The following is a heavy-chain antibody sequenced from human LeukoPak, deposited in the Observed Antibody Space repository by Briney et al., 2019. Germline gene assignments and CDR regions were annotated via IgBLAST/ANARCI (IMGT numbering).Heavy chain of an antibody. D-gene: IGHD6-19*01. J-gene: IGHJ4*02. CDR3: AITGSSGWGFDY. CDR1: GGSISSSSYY. Sequence: PSETLSLTCTVSGGSISSSSYYWGWIRQPPGKGLEWIGSIYYSGSTYYNPSLKSRVTISVDTSQNQFSLKLSSVTAADTAVYYCAITGSSGWGFDYWGQGTLVTVSS. V-gene: IGHV4-39*01. CDR2: IYYSGST.